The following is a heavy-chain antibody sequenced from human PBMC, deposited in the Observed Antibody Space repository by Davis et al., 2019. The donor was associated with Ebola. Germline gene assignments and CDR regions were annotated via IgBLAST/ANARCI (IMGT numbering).Heavy chain of an antibody. CDR3: ATGGDDCRGGSCWGYGMDV. Sequence: SVKVSCKASGFTFTSSAMQWVRQARGQRLEWIGWIVVGSGNTNYAQKFQERVTITRDMSTSTAYMELSSLRSEDTAVYYCATGGDDCRGGSCWGYGMDVWGKGTTVTVSS. CDR2: IVVGSGNT. J-gene: IGHJ6*04. D-gene: IGHD2-15*01. V-gene: IGHV1-58*02. CDR1: GFTFTSSA.